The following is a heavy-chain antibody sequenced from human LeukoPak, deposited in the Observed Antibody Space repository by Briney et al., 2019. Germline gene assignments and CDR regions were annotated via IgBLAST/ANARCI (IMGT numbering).Heavy chain of an antibody. CDR1: GGTFSSYA. Sequence: EASMKVSCKASGGTFSSYAISWVRQAPGQGLEWMGRIIPILGIANYAQKFQGRVTITADKSTSTAYMELSSLRSEDTAVYYCATGPHVDIVATLKYPMDVWGQGTTVTVSS. D-gene: IGHD5-12*01. J-gene: IGHJ6*02. V-gene: IGHV1-69*04. CDR2: IIPILGIA. CDR3: ATGPHVDIVATLKYPMDV.